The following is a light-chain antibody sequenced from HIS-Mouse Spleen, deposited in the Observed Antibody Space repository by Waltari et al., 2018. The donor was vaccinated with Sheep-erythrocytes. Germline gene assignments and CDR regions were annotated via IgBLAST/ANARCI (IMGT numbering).Light chain of an antibody. CDR2: DVS. CDR1: SSDVGGYNY. CDR3: CSYAGSYTFV. V-gene: IGLV2-11*01. Sequence: QSALTQPRSVSGSPGQSVTISCTGTSSDVGGYNYFSWYQQHPGKAPKLMIYDVSKRPSGVPDRFSGSKSGNTASLTIFGLQAEDEADYYCCSYAGSYTFVFGTGTKVTVL. J-gene: IGLJ1*01.